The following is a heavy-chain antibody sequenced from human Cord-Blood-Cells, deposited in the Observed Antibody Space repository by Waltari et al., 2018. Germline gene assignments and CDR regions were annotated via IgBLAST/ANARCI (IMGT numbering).Heavy chain of an antibody. Sequence: QVQLQQGGAGLLKPSETLSLTCAVYVGSFSGYYWSWLRQPPGKGLEWIGEINHSGSTNYNPSLKSRVTISVDTSKNQFSLKLSSVTAADTAVYYCAGIRQNDYGDYVDYYYGMDVWGQGTTVTVSS. V-gene: IGHV4-34*01. CDR1: VGSFSGYY. CDR2: INHSGST. D-gene: IGHD4-17*01. J-gene: IGHJ6*02. CDR3: AGIRQNDYGDYVDYYYGMDV.